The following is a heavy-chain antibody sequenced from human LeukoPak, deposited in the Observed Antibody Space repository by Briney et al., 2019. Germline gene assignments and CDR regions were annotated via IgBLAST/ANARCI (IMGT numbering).Heavy chain of an antibody. Sequence: SETLSLTCAVPGYSISSGYYWGWIRQPPGKGLEWIGSIYHSGSTYYNPSLKSRVTISVDTSKNQFSLKLSSVTAADTAVYYCARGYSSSWYSRWFDPWGQGTLVTVSP. V-gene: IGHV4-38-2*01. J-gene: IGHJ5*02. CDR3: ARGYSSSWYSRWFDP. D-gene: IGHD6-13*01. CDR1: GYSISSGYY. CDR2: IYHSGST.